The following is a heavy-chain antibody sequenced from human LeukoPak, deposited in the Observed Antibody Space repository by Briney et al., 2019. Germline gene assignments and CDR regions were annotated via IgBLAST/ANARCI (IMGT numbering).Heavy chain of an antibody. CDR2: IYYSGST. V-gene: IGHV4-39*01. CDR3: ARHFAGSTGTTTRDY. CDR1: GGSLSSSSYY. D-gene: IGHD1-1*01. Sequence: SETLSLTCTVSGGSLSSSSYYWGWIRQPPGTVLEWIGSIYYSGSTYYNPSLKSRVTISVDTSKNQFSLKLSSVTAADTAVYYCARHFAGSTGTTTRDYWGQGTLVTVSS. J-gene: IGHJ4*02.